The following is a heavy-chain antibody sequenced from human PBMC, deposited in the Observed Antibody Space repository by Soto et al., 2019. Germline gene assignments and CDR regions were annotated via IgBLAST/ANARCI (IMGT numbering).Heavy chain of an antibody. CDR1: GYTFTGYY. J-gene: IGHJ6*02. CDR3: ARGGQGGTTAHYYYGMDV. D-gene: IGHD1-7*01. V-gene: IGHV1-2*02. CDR2: INPNSGGT. Sequence: ASVKVSCKASGYTFTGYYMHWVRQAPGQGLEWMGWINPNSGGTNYAQKFQGRVTMTRDTSISTAYMELSRLRSDDTAVYYCARGGQGGTTAHYYYGMDVWGQGTTVTVSS.